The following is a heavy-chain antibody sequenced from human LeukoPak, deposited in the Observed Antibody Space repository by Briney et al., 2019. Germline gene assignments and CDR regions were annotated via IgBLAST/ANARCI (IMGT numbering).Heavy chain of an antibody. CDR2: ISTRTSHT. CDR1: GFTLSTYE. D-gene: IGHD2-15*01. J-gene: IGHJ3*02. V-gene: IGHV3-48*03. CDR3: ARDVSSSTRAFDI. Sequence: GGSLRLSCAASGFTLSTYEMTWVRQAPGNGLEWVSFISTRTSHTFYADSVKGRFTIFRDTAKNSLYLQMNNLRGEDTALYYCARDVSSSTRAFDIWGQGTMVAVS.